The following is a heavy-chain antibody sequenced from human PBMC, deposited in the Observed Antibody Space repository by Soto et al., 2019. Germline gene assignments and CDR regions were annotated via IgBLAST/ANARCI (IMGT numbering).Heavy chain of an antibody. CDR1: GASVTRDGNC. J-gene: IGHJ4*02. Sequence: QVQLRESGSGLVKPSQTLSLTCSVSGASVTRDGNCWTWIRQPPGKGLEFVASIYHGGSTFYNPSLRSRVTISLDRSTTQFYLKLTSVTAADTAMYYCARDVEGSSQFHDWGEGTLVTVSS. V-gene: IGHV4-30-2*01. D-gene: IGHD2-15*01. CDR3: ARDVEGSSQFHD. CDR2: IYHGGST.